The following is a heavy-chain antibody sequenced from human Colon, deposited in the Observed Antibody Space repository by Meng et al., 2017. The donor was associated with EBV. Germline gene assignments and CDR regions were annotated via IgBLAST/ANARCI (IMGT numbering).Heavy chain of an antibody. Sequence: QVQLQESGPGLVKPSXXLSLTCTVSGGSISSYFWSWIRQPPGKGLEWIGHIYFSGSTNYNPSLKSRVTISVDTSKNQFSLKLSSVTAADTAVYYCARRGAYPPAHWGQGTLVTVSS. D-gene: IGHD3-16*01. J-gene: IGHJ4*02. CDR1: GGSISSYF. CDR3: ARRGAYPPAH. CDR2: IYFSGST. V-gene: IGHV4-59*01.